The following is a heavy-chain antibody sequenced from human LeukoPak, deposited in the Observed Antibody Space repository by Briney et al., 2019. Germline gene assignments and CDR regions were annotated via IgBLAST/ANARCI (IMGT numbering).Heavy chain of an antibody. CDR3: VRHHYIGSYYPDY. Sequence: GESLKISCKGSEYSFSNYWIGWVRQMPGKGLEWMGIIYPGDSDTRYSPSFQGQVTISGDKSISTAHLQWSSLKASDTAMYYYVRHHYIGSYYPDYWGQGTLVTVSS. V-gene: IGHV5-51*01. J-gene: IGHJ4*02. CDR1: EYSFSNYW. D-gene: IGHD1-26*01. CDR2: IYPGDSDT.